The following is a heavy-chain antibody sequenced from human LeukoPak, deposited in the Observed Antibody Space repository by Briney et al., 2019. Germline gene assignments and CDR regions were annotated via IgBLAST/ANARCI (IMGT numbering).Heavy chain of an antibody. J-gene: IGHJ3*01. V-gene: IGHV3-30*18. Sequence: GGSLRLSCAASGFTFSSYGMHWVRQAPGKGLEWVAVISYDGSNKYYADSVKGRFTISRDNSKNTLYLQMNSLRAEDTAVYYCAKEAGYYDRSLAWGQGTMVTVSS. CDR2: ISYDGSNK. D-gene: IGHD3-22*01. CDR3: AKEAGYYDRSLA. CDR1: GFTFSSYG.